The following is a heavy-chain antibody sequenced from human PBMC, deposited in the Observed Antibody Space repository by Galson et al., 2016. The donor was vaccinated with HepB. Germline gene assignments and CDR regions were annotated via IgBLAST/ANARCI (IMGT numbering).Heavy chain of an antibody. J-gene: IGHJ5*02. CDR1: GATVTNSW. D-gene: IGHD7-27*01. V-gene: IGHV5-10-1*01. CDR2: VDATNSYT. Sequence: QSGAEVKKPGESLRISCYLSGATVTNSWISWVRQVPGKGLEGRGSVDATNSYTFYSTSFQGHVTISADKSINTAYPQWSSLKPSDTAIYFCAETVLTAVGDWFDPWGQGTLVTVSS. CDR3: AETVLTAVGDWFDP.